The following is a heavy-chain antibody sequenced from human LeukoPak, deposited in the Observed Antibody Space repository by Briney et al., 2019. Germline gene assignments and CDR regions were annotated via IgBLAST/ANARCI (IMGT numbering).Heavy chain of an antibody. CDR1: GFTFSSYA. D-gene: IGHD4-11*01. CDR3: AKMILGRYSNYGYFDL. J-gene: IGHJ2*01. V-gene: IGHV3-30-3*02. Sequence: GGSLRLSCAASGFTFSSYAMHWVRQAPGKGLEWVAVISYDGSNKYYADSVKGRFTISRDNSKNTLYLQMNSLRAEDTAVYYCAKMILGRYSNYGYFDLWGRGTLVTVSS. CDR2: ISYDGSNK.